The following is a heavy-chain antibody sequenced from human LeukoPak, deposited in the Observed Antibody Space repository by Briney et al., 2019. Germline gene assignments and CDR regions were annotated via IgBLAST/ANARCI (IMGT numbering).Heavy chain of an antibody. CDR3: ARDGRGYCSSTSCPVDWFDP. D-gene: IGHD2-2*01. CDR1: GGSISSGGYY. V-gene: IGHV4-31*03. J-gene: IGHJ5*02. Sequence: SETLSLTCTVSGGSISSGGYYWSWIRQHPGKGLEWIGYIYYSGSTYYNPSLKGRVTISVDTSKNQFSLKLSSVTAADTAVYYCARDGRGYCSSTSCPVDWFDPWGQGTLVTVSS. CDR2: IYYSGST.